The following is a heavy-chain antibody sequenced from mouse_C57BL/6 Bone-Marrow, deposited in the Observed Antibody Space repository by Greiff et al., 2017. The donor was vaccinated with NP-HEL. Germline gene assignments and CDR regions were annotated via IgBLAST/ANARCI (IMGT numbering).Heavy chain of an antibody. V-gene: IGHV1-55*01. D-gene: IGHD2-12*01. CDR1: GYTFTSYW. CDR3: ASPYYTPYYAMDY. J-gene: IGHJ4*01. Sequence: VQLVESGAELVKPGASVKMSCKASGYTFTSYWITWVKQRPGQGLEWIGDIYPGSGSTNYNEKFKSKATLTVDTSSSTAYMQLSSLTSEDSAVYYCASPYYTPYYAMDYWGQGTSVTVSS. CDR2: IYPGSGST.